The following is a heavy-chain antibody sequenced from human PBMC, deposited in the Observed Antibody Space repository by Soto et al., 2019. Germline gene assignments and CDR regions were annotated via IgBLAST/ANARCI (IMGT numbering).Heavy chain of an antibody. CDR3: ASQMGVTGTYENYYCMYV. Sequence: QVQLVQSGAEVKKPGSSVKVSCKASGGTFSSYAISWVRQAPGQGLEWMGGIIPIFGTANYAQKFQGRVTITADESTSTAHMEMSILKSEDTAVYYCASQMGVTGTYENYYCMYVWGQGTTVTVSS. CDR2: IIPIFGTA. D-gene: IGHD1-7*01. V-gene: IGHV1-69*12. CDR1: GGTFSSYA. J-gene: IGHJ6*02.